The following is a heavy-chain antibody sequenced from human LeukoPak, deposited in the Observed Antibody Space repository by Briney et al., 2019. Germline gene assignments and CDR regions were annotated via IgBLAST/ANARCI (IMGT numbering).Heavy chain of an antibody. J-gene: IGHJ4*02. V-gene: IGHV3-23*01. CDR3: TKGGVGSAFGY. Sequence: PGGSLRLSCAASGFSFGTYAMTWVRQAPGKGLECVSTVSGSGGNTYYTDSVKGRFTISRDNSKNTLFLQMSSLRAEDTALYYCTKGGVGSAFGYWGQGVLLTVSS. CDR2: VSGSGGNT. CDR1: GFSFGTYA. D-gene: IGHD2-15*01.